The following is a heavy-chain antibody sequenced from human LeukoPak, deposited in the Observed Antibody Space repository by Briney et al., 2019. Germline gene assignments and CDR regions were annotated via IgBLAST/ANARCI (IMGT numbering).Heavy chain of an antibody. Sequence: SETLSLTCTVSGVSISSYYRSWIRQPPGKGLEWIGYIYYSGSTNYNPSLKSRVTISVDTSKNQFSLKLSSVTAADTAVYYCAGYQLLSSYYYMDVWGKGTTVTVSS. CDR3: AGYQLLSSYYYMDV. J-gene: IGHJ6*03. D-gene: IGHD2-2*01. V-gene: IGHV4-59*01. CDR2: IYYSGST. CDR1: GVSISSYY.